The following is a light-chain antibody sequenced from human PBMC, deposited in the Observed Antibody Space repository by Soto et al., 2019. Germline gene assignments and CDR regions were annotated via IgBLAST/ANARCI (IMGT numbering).Light chain of an antibody. CDR3: QHSYNIPLT. CDR2: ATS. V-gene: IGKV1-39*01. Sequence: DILMTQSPSTLSASVGDRVSVTCRASQTIRNWLAWYQQKPGKAPQLLIYATSSLQSGVPSRFSGSGSGTDFTLTISSLQPADFATYYCQHSYNIPLTFGQGTRLEIK. CDR1: QTIRNW. J-gene: IGKJ5*01.